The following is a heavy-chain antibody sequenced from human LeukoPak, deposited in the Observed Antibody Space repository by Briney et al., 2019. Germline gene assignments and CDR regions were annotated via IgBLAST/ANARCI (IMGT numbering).Heavy chain of an antibody. D-gene: IGHD3-10*01. CDR3: ARDSMVRGSAAGILVY. Sequence: GGSLRLSCAASGFTFSSYVMSWVRQAPGKGLEWVSTISGSGGSTYYADSVKGRFIISRDNSNNTLYLQMNSLRAEDTAVYYCARDSMVRGSAAGILVYWGQGTLVTVSS. CDR1: GFTFSSYV. J-gene: IGHJ4*02. V-gene: IGHV3-23*01. CDR2: ISGSGGST.